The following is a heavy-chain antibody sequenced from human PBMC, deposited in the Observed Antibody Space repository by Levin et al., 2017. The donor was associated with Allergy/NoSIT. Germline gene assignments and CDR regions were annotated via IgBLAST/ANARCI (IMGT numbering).Heavy chain of an antibody. D-gene: IGHD5-24*01. J-gene: IGHJ5*02. Sequence: ASVKVSCKGSGYSFTSYWIGWVRQMPGKGLEWMGIIYPGDSDTRYSPSFQGQVTISADKSISTAYLQWSSLKASDTAMYYCARGDGYNYVWFDPWGQGTLVTVSS. V-gene: IGHV5-51*01. CDR2: IYPGDSDT. CDR3: ARGDGYNYVWFDP. CDR1: GYSFTSYW.